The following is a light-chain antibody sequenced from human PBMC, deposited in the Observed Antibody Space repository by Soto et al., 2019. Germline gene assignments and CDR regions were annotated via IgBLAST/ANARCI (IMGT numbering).Light chain of an antibody. Sequence: EVVLTQYPATLSLSPGERATLSCRASQAVSSHFAWYQQKPGQAPRLLIYDAYYSPTGIPARFSGSGSGTDFTLTISSLEPEDFAVYHCQHSDYWLFGGGTKVEI. CDR2: DAY. V-gene: IGKV3-11*01. CDR3: QHSDYWL. CDR1: QAVSSH. J-gene: IGKJ4*01.